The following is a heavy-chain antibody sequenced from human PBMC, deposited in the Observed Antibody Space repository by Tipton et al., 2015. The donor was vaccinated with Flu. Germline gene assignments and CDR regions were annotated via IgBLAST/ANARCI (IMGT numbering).Heavy chain of an antibody. V-gene: IGHV1-8*01. CDR2: MNPNSGNT. CDR1: GYTFASYD. Sequence: QLVQSGPEVKRPGASVKVSCKASGYTFASYDINWVRQATGQGLEWMGWMNPNSGNTGSAQKFQGRISMTRNTSISTAFMEVSSLGSEDAAVYHCARVGFRRYGMAVWGQGAAVTVSS. J-gene: IGHJ6*02. D-gene: IGHD2/OR15-2a*01. CDR3: ARVGFRRYGMAV.